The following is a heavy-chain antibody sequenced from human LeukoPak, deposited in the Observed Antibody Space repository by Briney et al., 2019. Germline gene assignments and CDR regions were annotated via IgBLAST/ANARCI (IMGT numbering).Heavy chain of an antibody. CDR2: IYYSGST. CDR3: ARASRYCSSTSCYRSSSSWYEDGLGWFDP. J-gene: IGHJ5*02. V-gene: IGHV4-61*01. Sequence: KPSETLSLTCTVSGGSVSSGSYYWSWIRQPPGKGLEWIGYIYYSGSTNYNPSLKSRVTISVDTSKNQFSLKLSSVTAADTAVYYCARASRYCSSTSCYRSSSSWYEDGLGWFDPWGQGTLVTVSS. CDR1: GGSVSSGSYY. D-gene: IGHD2-2*01.